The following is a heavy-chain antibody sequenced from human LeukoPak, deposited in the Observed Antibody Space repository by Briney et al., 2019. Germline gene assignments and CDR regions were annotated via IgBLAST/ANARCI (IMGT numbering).Heavy chain of an antibody. CDR2: INHSGST. V-gene: IGHV4-34*01. J-gene: IGHJ2*01. CDR3: ARGPHWYFDL. CDR1: GGSFSGYY. Sequence: SETLSLTCAVYGGSFSGYYWSWIRQPPGKGLEWIGEINHSGSTNYNPSLKSRVTISVDTSKNQFSLKLSSVTAADTAVCYCARGPHWYFDLWGRGTLVTVSS.